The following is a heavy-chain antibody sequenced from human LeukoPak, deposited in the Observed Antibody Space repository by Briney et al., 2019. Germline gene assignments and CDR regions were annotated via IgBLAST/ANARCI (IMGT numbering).Heavy chain of an antibody. D-gene: IGHD6-13*01. V-gene: IGHV4-59*01. Sequence: SETLSLTCTVSGGSISSYYWSWIRQPSGQGLEWIGYIYNSGSTNYNPSLKSRVTISVDTSKNQFSLRLRSVTAADTAVHFCARGRDGSTWSIREYYFDYWGQGTLVTVSS. CDR2: IYNSGST. CDR1: GGSISSYY. CDR3: ARGRDGSTWSIREYYFDY. J-gene: IGHJ4*02.